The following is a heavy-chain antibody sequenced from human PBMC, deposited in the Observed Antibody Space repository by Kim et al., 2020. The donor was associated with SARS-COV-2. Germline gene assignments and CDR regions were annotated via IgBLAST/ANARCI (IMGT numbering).Heavy chain of an antibody. J-gene: IGHJ3*02. Sequence: WGSLRLSWEASGFIFSSYSINWVRKAPEKGLEWVSSMSRSCNSRNYTDSVKGRFTISRVNANNTLYLQMNSLRAEDTAVYYCERSRPVVTALDAFDIWGQGTMITVSS. D-gene: IGHD2-21*02. V-gene: IGHV3-21*01. CDR3: ERSRPVVTALDAFDI. CDR1: GFIFSSYS. CDR2: MSRSCNSR.